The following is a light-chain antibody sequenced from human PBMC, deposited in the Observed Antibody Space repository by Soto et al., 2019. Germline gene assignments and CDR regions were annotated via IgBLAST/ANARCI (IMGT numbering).Light chain of an antibody. V-gene: IGKV4-1*01. Sequence: DIVMTQSPDSLAVSLGERATINCKSSQSILHSSNNKNDLAWYQQKPGQPPKLLIYWASTRESGVPDRFSGSGSGTDFTLTISTLQAEDVAVYYCQQHYNTPYTFGQGTNLEIK. J-gene: IGKJ2*01. CDR1: QSILHSSNNKND. CDR2: WAS. CDR3: QQHYNTPYT.